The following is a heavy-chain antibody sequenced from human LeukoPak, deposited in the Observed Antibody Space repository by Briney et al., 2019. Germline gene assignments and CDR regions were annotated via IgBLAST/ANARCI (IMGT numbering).Heavy chain of an antibody. CDR1: GDSISGYY. CDR2: IYYSGST. D-gene: IGHD6-13*01. CDR3: ARGPGRGYSSSWYGY. V-gene: IGHV4-59*01. J-gene: IGHJ4*02. Sequence: PSGTLSLTCTVSGDSISGYYWSWIRQPPGKGLEWIGYIYYSGSTNYNPSLKSRVTISEDTSKNQFSLKLNSVTAADTAVYYCARGPGRGYSSSWYGYWGQGTLVTVSS.